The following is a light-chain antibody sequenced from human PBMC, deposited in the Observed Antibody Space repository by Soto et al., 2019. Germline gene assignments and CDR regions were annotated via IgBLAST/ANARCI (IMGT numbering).Light chain of an antibody. CDR1: RNDVGGYNY. Sequence: QSVLTQPASVSGSPGQSITISCTGTRNDVGGYNYVSWYQHHPGKAPKLIISQISNLPSGVSNRFSASKSGNTASLTISGLQAEDESDYYCSSYTNSSAFYVFGTGTKVTVL. CDR3: SSYTNSSAFYV. V-gene: IGLV2-14*01. J-gene: IGLJ1*01. CDR2: QIS.